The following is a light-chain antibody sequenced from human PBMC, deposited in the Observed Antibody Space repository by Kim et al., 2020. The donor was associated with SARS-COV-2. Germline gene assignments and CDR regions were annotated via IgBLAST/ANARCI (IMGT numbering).Light chain of an antibody. Sequence: APGERATLPCTASQSVSSSLAWYQQKPGQAPRLLIYDASNRATGIPARFSGSGSGTDFTLTISSLEPEDFAVYYCQQRSNWPPITFGQGTRLEIK. CDR2: DAS. CDR1: QSVSSS. CDR3: QQRSNWPPIT. J-gene: IGKJ5*01. V-gene: IGKV3-11*01.